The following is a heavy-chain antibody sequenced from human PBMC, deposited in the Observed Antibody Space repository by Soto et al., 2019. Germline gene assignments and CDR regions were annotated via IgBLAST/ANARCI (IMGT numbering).Heavy chain of an antibody. Sequence: ASVKVSCKASGGTFSSYAISWVRQAPGQGLEWMGGIIPIFGTANYAQKFQGRVTITADESTSTAYMELSSLRSEDTAVYYCARALRFWESYYYYGMVVWYQGTTVTVSS. V-gene: IGHV1-69*13. CDR2: IIPIFGTA. D-gene: IGHD3-3*01. J-gene: IGHJ6*02. CDR3: ARALRFWESYYYYGMVV. CDR1: GGTFSSYA.